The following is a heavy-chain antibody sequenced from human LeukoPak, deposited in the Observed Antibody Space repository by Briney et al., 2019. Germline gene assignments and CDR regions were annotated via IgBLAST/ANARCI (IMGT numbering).Heavy chain of an antibody. J-gene: IGHJ5*02. CDR3: ASQLWFGELFWFDP. D-gene: IGHD3-10*01. CDR1: GGSISSSSYY. CDR2: IYYSGNT. V-gene: IGHV4-39*01. Sequence: SETLSLTCTVSGGSISSSSYYWGWIRQPPGKGLEWIGSIYYSGNTYYDPSLKSRVTMSVDTSENQFSLRLNSVTAADTAVYFCASQLWFGELFWFDPWGQGTLVTVSS.